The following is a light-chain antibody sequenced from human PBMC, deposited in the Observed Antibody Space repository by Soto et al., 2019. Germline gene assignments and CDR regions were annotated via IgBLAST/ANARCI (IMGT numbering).Light chain of an antibody. V-gene: IGKV3-20*01. CDR1: QSVRSSY. J-gene: IGKJ3*01. CDR3: QQYGSSTFT. CDR2: GAS. Sequence: EVVLTQSPGTLSLSPGERATLSCRASQSVRSSYVAWYQQKPGQAPRLLIYGASCRATGIPDRFSGSGSGTDFTLTISRLEPEDFAVYYCQQYGSSTFTFGPGTTVDIK.